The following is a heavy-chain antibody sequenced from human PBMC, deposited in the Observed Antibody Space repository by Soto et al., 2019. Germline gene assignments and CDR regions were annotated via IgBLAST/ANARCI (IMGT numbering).Heavy chain of an antibody. CDR1: GGTMYNFY. V-gene: IGHV4-59*01. Sequence: SGTPSLTCAVSGGTMYNFYLGWIRQPPGKGLEWIGYVYYNGNTNYNPSLKSRVTMSVDTSKNQFSLKERSVTAADTAVYYCARALRGDYWGRGTLVTVSS. CDR3: ARALRGDY. D-gene: IGHD3-10*01. CDR2: VYYNGNT. J-gene: IGHJ4*02.